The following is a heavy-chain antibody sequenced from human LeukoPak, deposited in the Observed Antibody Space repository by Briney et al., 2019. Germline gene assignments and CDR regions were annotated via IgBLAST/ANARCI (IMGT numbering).Heavy chain of an antibody. CDR2: IYYSGST. V-gene: IGHV4-30-4*01. Sequence: SQTLPLTCTVSGGSISSGDYYWSWIRQPPGKGLEWIGYIYYSGSTYYNPSLKSRVTISVDTSKNQFSLKLSSVTAADTAVYYCASFWVGYCSSTSCFRPDYWGQGTLVTVSS. J-gene: IGHJ4*02. CDR3: ASFWVGYCSSTSCFRPDY. D-gene: IGHD2-2*01. CDR1: GGSISSGDYY.